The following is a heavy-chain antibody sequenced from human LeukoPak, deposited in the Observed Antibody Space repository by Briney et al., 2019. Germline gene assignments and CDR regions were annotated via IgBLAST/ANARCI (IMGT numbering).Heavy chain of an antibody. Sequence: GGSLRLSCEASGFTFSAYAMTWVRQAPGQGLEWVSSIGSDNKPHYSESVKGRFTISRDNAKNSLYLQMNSLRAEDTAVYYCARGNSVAGTDISYWGQGTLVTVSS. CDR1: GFTFSAYA. V-gene: IGHV3-69-1*01. J-gene: IGHJ4*02. D-gene: IGHD6-19*01. CDR3: ARGNSVAGTDISY. CDR2: IGSDNKP.